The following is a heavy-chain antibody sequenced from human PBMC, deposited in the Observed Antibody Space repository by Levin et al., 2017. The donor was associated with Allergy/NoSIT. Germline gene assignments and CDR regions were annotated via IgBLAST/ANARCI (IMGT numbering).Heavy chain of an antibody. D-gene: IGHD5-18*01. Sequence: PGGSLRLSCAASGFNFSSYSMHWVRKAPGKGLEWLAVISYDGNNKYYTESGEGRFTISRDNSKNTLYLQMISLRSEDTAVYYCAKDGGYGTYFLDHWGQGTLVTVSS. J-gene: IGHJ4*02. CDR1: GFNFSSYS. CDR3: AKDGGYGTYFLDH. CDR2: ISYDGNNK. V-gene: IGHV3-30*04.